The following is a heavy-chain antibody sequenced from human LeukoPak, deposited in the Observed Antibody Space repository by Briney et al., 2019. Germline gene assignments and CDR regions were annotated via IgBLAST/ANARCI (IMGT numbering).Heavy chain of an antibody. D-gene: IGHD2-15*01. V-gene: IGHV3-30-3*01. CDR2: ISYDGSNK. CDR1: GFTFSSYA. J-gene: IGHJ4*02. Sequence: GGSLRLSCAASGFTFSSYAMHWVRQAPGKGLEWVAVISYDGSNKYYADSVKGRFTISRDNSKNTLYLQMNCLRAEDTAVYYCAREYCSGGSCYSDYWGQGTLVTVSS. CDR3: AREYCSGGSCYSDY.